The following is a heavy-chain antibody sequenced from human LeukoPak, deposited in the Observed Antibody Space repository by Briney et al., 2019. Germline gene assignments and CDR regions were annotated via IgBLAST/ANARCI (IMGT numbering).Heavy chain of an antibody. D-gene: IGHD6-13*01. V-gene: IGHV4-59*01. J-gene: IGHJ2*01. Sequence: SETLSLTCTVSGGSISPYYWSRIRQPPGKGLKWIGYIYYSGSTNYNPSLKSRVTISVDTSENQFSLKLSSVTTADTAVYYCARIYYSSSYDYWYFDLWGRGTLVTVSS. CDR1: GGSISPYY. CDR2: IYYSGST. CDR3: ARIYYSSSYDYWYFDL.